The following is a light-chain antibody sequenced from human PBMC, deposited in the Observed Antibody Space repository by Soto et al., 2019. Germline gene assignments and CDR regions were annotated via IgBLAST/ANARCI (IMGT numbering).Light chain of an antibody. Sequence: DIVMTQSPLSLPVTPAEPASISCRSSQSLLHSSGHNYLDWYLQKPGQSPQLLIYLGSSRASGVPDRFSGSGSGTDFTLKISRVEAEDVGVYYCMQALQTPRTFGQGTKVEIK. CDR1: QSLLHSSGHNY. J-gene: IGKJ1*01. CDR2: LGS. CDR3: MQALQTPRT. V-gene: IGKV2-28*01.